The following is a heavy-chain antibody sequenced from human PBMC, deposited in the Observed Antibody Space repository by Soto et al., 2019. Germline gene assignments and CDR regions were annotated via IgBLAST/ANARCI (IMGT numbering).Heavy chain of an antibody. CDR2: IDSGGST. CDR1: GFAVSTSY. CDR3: ARVVVVIPPGYYCAMDV. J-gene: IGHJ6*02. Sequence: GGSLRLSCAASGFAVSTSYMNWVRQAPGKGLEWVSVIDSGGSTNHADSVKGRFTISTDVSKNTLFLQMNSLRDEDTAVYYCARVVVVIPPGYYCAMDVWGQGTTVTVSS. V-gene: IGHV3-66*01. D-gene: IGHD3-22*01.